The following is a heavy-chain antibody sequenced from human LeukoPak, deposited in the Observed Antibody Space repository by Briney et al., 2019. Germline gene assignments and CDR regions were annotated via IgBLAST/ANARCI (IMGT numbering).Heavy chain of an antibody. V-gene: IGHV3-23*01. CDR2: ISGSGGST. CDR3: ARVTYGSGTYGAFDY. D-gene: IGHD3-10*01. Sequence: GGSLRLSCAASGFTFSNYAMNWVRQAPGKGLEWVSSISGSGGSTYYADSVKSRFTISRDNSKNTLYLQMNSLRAEDTAVYYCARVTYGSGTYGAFDYWGQGTLVTVSS. CDR1: GFTFSNYA. J-gene: IGHJ4*02.